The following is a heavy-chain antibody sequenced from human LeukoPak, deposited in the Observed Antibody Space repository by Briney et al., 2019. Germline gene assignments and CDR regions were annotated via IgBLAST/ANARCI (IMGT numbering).Heavy chain of an antibody. Sequence: SVKVSCKACGGTFSSYAISWVRQAPGQGLEWMGGIIPIFGTANYAQKCPGRVTITTDESTSTAYMELSSLRSEDTAVYYCASGQAAAYYFDYWGQGTLVTVSS. CDR3: ASGQAAAYYFDY. J-gene: IGHJ4*02. V-gene: IGHV1-69*05. D-gene: IGHD6-13*01. CDR1: GGTFSSYA. CDR2: IIPIFGTA.